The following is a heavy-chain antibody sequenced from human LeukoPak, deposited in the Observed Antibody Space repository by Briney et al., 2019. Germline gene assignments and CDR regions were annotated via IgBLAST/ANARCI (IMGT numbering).Heavy chain of an antibody. CDR2: INPSGGST. J-gene: IGHJ4*02. D-gene: IGHD2-15*01. Sequence: ASVKVSCKASGYTFTSYYMHWVRQAPGQGLEWMGIINPSGGSTSYAQKFQGRVTMTRDMSTSTVYMELSSLRSEDTAVYYCAREPIVVVVAARAGADYWGQGTLVTVSS. V-gene: IGHV1-46*01. CDR3: AREPIVVVVAARAGADY. CDR1: GYTFTSYY.